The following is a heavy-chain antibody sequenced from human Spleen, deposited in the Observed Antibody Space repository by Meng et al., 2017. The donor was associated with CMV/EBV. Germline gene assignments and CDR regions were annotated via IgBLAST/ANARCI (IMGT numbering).Heavy chain of an antibody. V-gene: IGHV1-18*01. CDR2: ISAYNGNT. J-gene: IGHJ3*01. CDR1: GYTFTTYG. Sequence: ASVKVSCKASGYTFTTYGISWVRQAPGQGLEWMGWISAYNGNTNFAQKFQGGVTMTTDTSTSTAYMELRSLRSDDTAVYYCASTGYTSGWLNGLDLWGQGTVVTVSS. D-gene: IGHD6-19*01. CDR3: ASTGYTSGWLNGLDL.